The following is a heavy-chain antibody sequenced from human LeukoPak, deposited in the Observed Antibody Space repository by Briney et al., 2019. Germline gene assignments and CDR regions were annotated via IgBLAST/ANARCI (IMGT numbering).Heavy chain of an antibody. CDR1: GAAISRYF. CDR2: IYDSGSS. J-gene: IGHJ4*02. Sequence: PSETLSLTCAVSGAAISRYFWSWIRRPPGKGLEWIGDIYDSGSSKYNPSLESRVTISLDTSKNQFSLKLTFVTAADTAVYSCARVPDTTMVYFDYWGQGNLVTVSS. D-gene: IGHD5-18*01. V-gene: IGHV4-59*01. CDR3: ARVPDTTMVYFDY.